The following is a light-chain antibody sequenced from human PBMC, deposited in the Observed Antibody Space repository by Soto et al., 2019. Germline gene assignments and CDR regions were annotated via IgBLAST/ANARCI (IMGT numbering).Light chain of an antibody. J-gene: IGLJ1*01. CDR2: EVS. CDR1: TRDIGSSSY. CDR3: SSYTVTTTPLV. V-gene: IGLV2-14*01. Sequence: QSALTQPASVSGSPGQSITLSCTGTTRDIGSSSYVSWYQQHPGKAPKLIIYEVSNRPSGISNRFSGSKSGNKASLSISGLQAEDEADYYCSSYTVTTTPLVFGSGTKVTVL.